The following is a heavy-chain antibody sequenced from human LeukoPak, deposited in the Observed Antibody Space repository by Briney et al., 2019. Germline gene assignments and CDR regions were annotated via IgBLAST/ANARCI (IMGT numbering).Heavy chain of an antibody. Sequence: HPGRSLRLSCAASGFTFSSYGMHWVRQAPGKGLEWVAVISYDGSNKYYADSVKGRFTISRDNSKNTLYQQMNSLRAEDTAVYYCAKHTAMVSWGQGTLVTVSS. D-gene: IGHD5-18*01. CDR1: GFTFSSYG. J-gene: IGHJ5*02. CDR3: AKHTAMVS. V-gene: IGHV3-30*18. CDR2: ISYDGSNK.